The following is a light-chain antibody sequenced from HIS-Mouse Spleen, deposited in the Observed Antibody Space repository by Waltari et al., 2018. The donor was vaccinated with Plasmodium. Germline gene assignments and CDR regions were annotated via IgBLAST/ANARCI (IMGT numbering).Light chain of an antibody. CDR1: NIGSKN. V-gene: IGLV3-9*01. CDR2: RDS. J-gene: IGLJ3*02. CDR3: QVWDSSTV. Sequence: SYALTQPLSVSVALGQTARITCGGNNIGSKNVHWYQQKPGPAPVLVIYRDSNRPSGIPERFSGSNSGNTATLTISRAQAGDEADYYCQVWDSSTVFGGGTKLTVL.